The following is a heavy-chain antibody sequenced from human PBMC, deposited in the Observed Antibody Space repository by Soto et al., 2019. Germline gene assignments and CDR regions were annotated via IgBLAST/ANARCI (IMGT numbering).Heavy chain of an antibody. D-gene: IGHD5-18*01. CDR2: INHRGST. CDR3: ARGRIQLWLGSAFDI. CDR1: GGSFSGYY. V-gene: IGHV4-34*01. Sequence: QVQPQQWGAGLLKPSETLSLTCAVYGGSFSGYYWCWIRQPPGKGMEWSGEINHRGSTNYTPSLKGRVTLSVDTSKNQFSLKMSSVTAADTAVYYCARGRIQLWLGSAFDIWGQGTMVTVSS. J-gene: IGHJ3*02.